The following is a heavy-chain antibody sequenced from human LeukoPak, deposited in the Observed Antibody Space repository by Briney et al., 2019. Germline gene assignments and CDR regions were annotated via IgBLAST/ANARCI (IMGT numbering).Heavy chain of an antibody. CDR2: IYYSGST. CDR1: GGSISSSSYY. Sequence: SETLSLTCTVSGGSISSSSYYWGWIRQPPGKGLEWIGSIYYSGSTYYNPSLKSRVTISVDTSKNQFSLKLSSVTAADTAVYYCASDIRGDDWFDPWGQGTLVTVSS. J-gene: IGHJ5*02. V-gene: IGHV4-39*07. D-gene: IGHD3-16*01. CDR3: ASDIRGDDWFDP.